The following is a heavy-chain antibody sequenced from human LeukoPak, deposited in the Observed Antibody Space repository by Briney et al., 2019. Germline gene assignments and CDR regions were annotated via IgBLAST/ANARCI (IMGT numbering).Heavy chain of an antibody. J-gene: IGHJ4*02. V-gene: IGHV4-34*01. CDR2: INHSGST. D-gene: IGHD3-22*01. Sequence: ETLSLTCAVYGGSFSGYYWSWIRQPPGKGLEWIGEINHSGSTNYNPSLKSRVSISVDTSKNQFSLKLSSVTAADTAVYYCARFPPYYYDSSGPFDYWGQGTLVTVSS. CDR3: ARFPPYYYDSSGPFDY. CDR1: GGSFSGYY.